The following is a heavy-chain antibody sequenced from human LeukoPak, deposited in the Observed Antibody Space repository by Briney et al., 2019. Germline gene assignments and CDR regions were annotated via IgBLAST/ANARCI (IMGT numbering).Heavy chain of an antibody. D-gene: IGHD1-14*01. CDR1: GYTFTSYG. CDR3: ARTPLSDFRYYYYYYMDV. CDR2: ISAYNGNT. J-gene: IGHJ6*03. V-gene: IGHV1-18*01. Sequence: ASVKVSCKASGYTFTSYGISWVRQAPGQGLEWMGWISAYNGNTNYAQKLQGRVTMTTDTSTSTAYMELRSLRSDDTAVYYCARTPLSDFRYYYYYYMDVWGKGTTVTISS.